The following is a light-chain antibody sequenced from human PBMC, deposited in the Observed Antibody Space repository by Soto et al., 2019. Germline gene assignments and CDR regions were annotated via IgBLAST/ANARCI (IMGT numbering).Light chain of an antibody. J-gene: IGLJ2*01. Sequence: QSVVTQPRSASGTPGQTVPISYSGSSPNIGSNYVYWYQQLPGTAPKLLIYRNNQRPSGVPDRFSGSRSGTSASLAISGLRSEDEADYYCAAWDDSLSAHVVFGGGNKVTV. CDR2: RNN. V-gene: IGLV1-47*01. CDR3: AAWDDSLSAHVV. CDR1: SPNIGSNY.